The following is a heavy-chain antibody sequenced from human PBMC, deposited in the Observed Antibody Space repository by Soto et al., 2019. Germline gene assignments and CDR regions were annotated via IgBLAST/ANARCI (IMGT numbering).Heavy chain of an antibody. Sequence: EVQLVESGGGLVQPGGSLRLSCAASGFTVSSNYRSWVGQAPGKGLEGVSVIYSGGSTYYADSVKGRFTISRDNSKNTLYLQMNSLRAEDTAVYYCARDTTPAVALGYWGQGTLVTVSS. V-gene: IGHV3-66*01. D-gene: IGHD6-19*01. J-gene: IGHJ4*02. CDR2: IYSGGST. CDR1: GFTVSSNY. CDR3: ARDTTPAVALGY.